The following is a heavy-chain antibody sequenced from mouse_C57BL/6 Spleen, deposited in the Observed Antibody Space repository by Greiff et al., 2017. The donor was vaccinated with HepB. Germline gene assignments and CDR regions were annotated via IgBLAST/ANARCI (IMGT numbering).Heavy chain of an antibody. Sequence: EVKLMESGAELVRPGASVKLSCTASGFNIKDDYMHWVKQRPEQGLEWIGWIDPENGDTEYASKFQGKATITADTSSNTAYLQLSSLTSEDTAVYYCTRGNYYGSSYDWYFDVWGTGTTVTVSS. CDR3: TRGNYYGSSYDWYFDV. J-gene: IGHJ1*03. CDR2: IDPENGDT. V-gene: IGHV14-4*01. CDR1: GFNIKDDY. D-gene: IGHD1-1*01.